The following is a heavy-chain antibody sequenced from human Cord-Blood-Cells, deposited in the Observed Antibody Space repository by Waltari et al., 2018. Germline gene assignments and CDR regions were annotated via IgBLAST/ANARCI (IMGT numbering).Heavy chain of an antibody. CDR2: IKQDGSEK. CDR3: ARAPRGYSYGIDY. V-gene: IGHV3-7*01. CDR1: GFTFSSYW. D-gene: IGHD5-18*01. J-gene: IGHJ4*02. Sequence: EVQLVESGGGLVQPGGSLRLSCAASGFTFSSYWMSWVRQAPGKGREWVANIKQDGSEKYYVDSVKGRFTSSRDNAKNSLYLQMNSLRAEDTAVYYCARAPRGYSYGIDYWGQGTLVTVSS.